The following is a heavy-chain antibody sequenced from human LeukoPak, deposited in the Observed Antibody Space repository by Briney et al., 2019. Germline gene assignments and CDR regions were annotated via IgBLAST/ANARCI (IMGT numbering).Heavy chain of an antibody. J-gene: IGHJ5*02. D-gene: IGHD4-17*01. CDR1: GFTFSSFA. Sequence: GGSLRLSCEASGFTFSSFAMTWVRQAPGKGLEWVSSITGSHGRTYNTDSVKGRFTISGDNSQNTLYLQMNSLRSEDTAVYYCTKDPNGDYVGAFDPWGQGTLVTVSS. CDR2: ITGSHGRT. V-gene: IGHV3-23*01. CDR3: TKDPNGDYVGAFDP.